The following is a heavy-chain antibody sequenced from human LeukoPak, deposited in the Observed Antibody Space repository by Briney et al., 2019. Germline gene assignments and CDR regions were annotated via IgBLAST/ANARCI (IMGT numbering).Heavy chain of an antibody. J-gene: IGHJ4*02. Sequence: GGSLRLSCAASGFIFSTYWMHWVRQAPGKGLVWVSRTNPDGGVTAYADSVKGRFTISRDNAKNTLYLQMNSLRAEDTAVYHCVRGLSGSDDYWGQGTLVTVSS. CDR2: TNPDGGVT. V-gene: IGHV3-74*01. CDR3: VRGLSGSDDY. CDR1: GFIFSTYW. D-gene: IGHD5-12*01.